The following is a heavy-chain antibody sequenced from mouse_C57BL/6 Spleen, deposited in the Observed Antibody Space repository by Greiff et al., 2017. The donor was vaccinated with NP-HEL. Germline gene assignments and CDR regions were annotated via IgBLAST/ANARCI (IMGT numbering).Heavy chain of an antibody. Sequence: DVQLQESGAELVRPGASVKLSCTASGFNIKDDYMHWVKQRPEQGLEWIGWIDPENGDTEYASKFQGKATITADTSSNTAYLQLSSLTSEDTAVYYCTHGGFAYWGQGTLVTVSA. CDR3: THGGFAY. CDR1: GFNIKDDY. J-gene: IGHJ3*01. CDR2: IDPENGDT. V-gene: IGHV14-4*01.